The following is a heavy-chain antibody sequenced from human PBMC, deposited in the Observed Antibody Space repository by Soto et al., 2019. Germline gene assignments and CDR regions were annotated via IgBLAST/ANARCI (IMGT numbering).Heavy chain of an antibody. D-gene: IGHD4-17*01. J-gene: IGHJ4*02. CDR2: ISACNGKT. V-gene: IGHV1-18*01. Sequence: ASVKVSCKTSGFTFNNYGFHWVRQAPGQGLEWVGWISACNGKTRHAQKFQGRVTMTTDTSTSTAYMELRSLRSDDTAVFYCARRFGDPSSASGFDYWGQGTLVTVSS. CDR3: ARRFGDPSSASGFDY. CDR1: GFTFNNYG.